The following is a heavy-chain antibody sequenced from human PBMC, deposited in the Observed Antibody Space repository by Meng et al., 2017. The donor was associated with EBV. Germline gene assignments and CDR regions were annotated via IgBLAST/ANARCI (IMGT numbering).Heavy chain of an antibody. D-gene: IGHD6-13*01. CDR1: GGTFSSYA. CDR2: IIPIFGTA. Sequence: QGQRGESGAEGKKPGASVKVSCKASGGTFSSYAIGWVRQAPGQGLEWMGGIIPIFGTANYAQKLQGRVTITADESTSTAYMELSSLRSEDTAVYYCARGYRGSSWYLGYWGQGTLVTVSS. J-gene: IGHJ4*02. V-gene: IGHV1-69*01. CDR3: ARGYRGSSWYLGY.